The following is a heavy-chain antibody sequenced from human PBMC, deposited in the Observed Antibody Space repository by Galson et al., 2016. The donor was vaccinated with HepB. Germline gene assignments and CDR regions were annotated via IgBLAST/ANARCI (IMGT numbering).Heavy chain of an antibody. J-gene: IGHJ4*02. Sequence: SLRLSCAASGFTFSNHWMHWVRQAPGKGLVWVSRISGDGSSTSYADSVKGRFTISRDNAKNTMYLQMKSLSAEDTAVYYCARGPYSSNCYVGDYWGQGTLVTVSS. V-gene: IGHV3-74*01. CDR3: ARGPYSSNCYVGDY. D-gene: IGHD6-13*01. CDR2: ISGDGSST. CDR1: GFTFSNHW.